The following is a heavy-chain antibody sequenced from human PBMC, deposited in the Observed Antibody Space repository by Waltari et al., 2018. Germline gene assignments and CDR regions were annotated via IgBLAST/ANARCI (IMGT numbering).Heavy chain of an antibody. CDR3: ASSGYSPVGSFDY. CDR2: ISDDGSNK. Sequence: QVQLVESGGGVVQPGRSLRLSCAASGFTFSSYAMHWVRQAPGKGLEWVAVISDDGSNKYYADSVKGRFTISRDNSKNTLYLQMNSLRAEDTAVYYCASSGYSPVGSFDYWGQGTLVTVSS. CDR1: GFTFSSYA. J-gene: IGHJ4*02. V-gene: IGHV3-30-3*01. D-gene: IGHD3-22*01.